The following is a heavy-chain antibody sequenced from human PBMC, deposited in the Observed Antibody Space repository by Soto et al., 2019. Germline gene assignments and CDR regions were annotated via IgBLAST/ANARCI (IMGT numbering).Heavy chain of an antibody. CDR3: AREVKQRRGYYYSGLDV. D-gene: IGHD6-25*01. CDR2: FSPSGDT. V-gene: IGHV4-4*07. Sequence: ETLSLTGAVSVDSISTFSWNCFRQPAGGCPQRTGRFSPSGDTDYNPSLRNRLTMSFDTSKSQFSRSLTSVTAADTAVYYCAREVKQRRGYYYSGLDVWGQGTTVAVSS. CDR1: VDSISTFS. J-gene: IGHJ6*02.